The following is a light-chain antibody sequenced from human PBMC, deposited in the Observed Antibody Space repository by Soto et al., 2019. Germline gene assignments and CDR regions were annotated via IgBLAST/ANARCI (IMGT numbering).Light chain of an antibody. CDR2: DAS. J-gene: IGKJ2*01. Sequence: EIVMTQSPATLSLSPGERATRSCRASQTIDNTLAWYQRKPGQAPRLLIYDASTRATGVPARLSGSGSGTDFTLTTSSLQSEDFAVYYCQHYTDWTYTGGQGTKVDIX. CDR3: QHYTDWTYT. V-gene: IGKV3-15*01. CDR1: QTIDNT.